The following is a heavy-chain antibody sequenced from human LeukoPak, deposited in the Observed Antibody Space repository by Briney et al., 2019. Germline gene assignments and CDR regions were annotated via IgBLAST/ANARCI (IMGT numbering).Heavy chain of an antibody. D-gene: IGHD5-12*01. Sequence: SETLSLTCIVSGGSISSYYWSWIRQPAGKGLEWIGRIYTSGSTNYNPSLKSRVTMSVDTSKNQFSLKLSSVTAADTAVYYCARAAYSGYDSPFYYYMDVWGKGTTVTVSS. CDR3: ARAAYSGYDSPFYYYMDV. CDR2: IYTSGST. CDR1: GGSISSYY. V-gene: IGHV4-4*07. J-gene: IGHJ6*03.